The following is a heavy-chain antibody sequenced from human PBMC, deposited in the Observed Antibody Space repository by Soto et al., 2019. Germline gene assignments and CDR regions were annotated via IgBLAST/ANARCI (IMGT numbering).Heavy chain of an antibody. CDR3: AKVSRKGSAIDFDY. J-gene: IGHJ4*02. CDR1: GYTFSNYD. V-gene: IGHV1-8*01. D-gene: IGHD3-10*01. CDR2: VNPNNGDT. Sequence: QVQLVQSGAELKKPGASVKVSCKASGYTFSNYDMNWVRQATGQGPEWIGWVNPNNGDTGYAQKFQGRVTLTTDISTTTAYMELTSQRSEDTAIYYCAKVSRKGSAIDFDYWGQGTLMTVSS.